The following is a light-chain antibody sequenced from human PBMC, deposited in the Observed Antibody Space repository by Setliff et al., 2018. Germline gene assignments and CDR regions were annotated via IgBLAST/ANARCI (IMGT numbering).Light chain of an antibody. V-gene: IGLV2-14*01. Sequence: QSALTQPASVSGSPGQSITISCTGTSSDVGGYNYVSWYQQHPGKAPKLIIYEVSNRPSGVSHRFSGSKSGTTASLTISGLQAEDEADYHCSSYISGSTNVLFGGGTKVTVL. J-gene: IGLJ2*01. CDR3: SSYISGSTNVL. CDR1: SSDVGGYNY. CDR2: EVS.